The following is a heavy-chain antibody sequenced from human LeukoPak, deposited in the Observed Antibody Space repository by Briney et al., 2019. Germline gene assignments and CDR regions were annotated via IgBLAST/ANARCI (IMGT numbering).Heavy chain of an antibody. CDR3: ARTDIVVVPAAMGYYYYMDV. J-gene: IGHJ6*03. CDR2: INHSGST. D-gene: IGHD2-2*01. CDR1: GGSFSAYY. Sequence: SETLSLTCAVYGGSFSAYYWSWIRQPPGKGLEWIGEINHSGSTNYNPSLKSRVIISVDTSKNQFSLKLSSVTAADTAVYYCARTDIVVVPAAMGYYYYMDVWGKGTTVTVSS. V-gene: IGHV4-34*01.